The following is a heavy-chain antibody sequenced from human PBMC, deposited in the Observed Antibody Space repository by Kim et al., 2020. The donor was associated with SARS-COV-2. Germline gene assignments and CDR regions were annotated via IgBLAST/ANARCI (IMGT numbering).Heavy chain of an antibody. D-gene: IGHD2-15*01. CDR2: IYYSGST. CDR3: ARACSGGSCYRGRDFDY. CDR1: GGSISSSSYY. V-gene: IGHV4-39*01. J-gene: IGHJ4*02. Sequence: SETLSLTCTVSGGSISSSSYYWGWIRQPPGKGLEWIGSIYYSGSTYYNPPLKSRVTISVDTSKNQFSLKLNSVTAADTAVYYCARACSGGSCYRGRDFDYWGQGTLVTVSS.